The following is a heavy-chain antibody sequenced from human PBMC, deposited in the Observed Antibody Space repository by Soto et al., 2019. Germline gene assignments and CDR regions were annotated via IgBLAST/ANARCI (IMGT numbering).Heavy chain of an antibody. J-gene: IGHJ5*02. Sequence: EVQLLESGGGLVQPGGSLRLSCAASGFTFSNYAMSWVRQAQEKGLEWVSIISGSSSITYYADSVKGRFTISRDNSKNTLHLQMNSLSAEDTAVYYCAANWYENWFDPGGQGTLVTVSS. CDR3: AANWYENWFDP. D-gene: IGHD1-1*01. CDR1: GFTFSNYA. V-gene: IGHV3-23*01. CDR2: ISGSSSIT.